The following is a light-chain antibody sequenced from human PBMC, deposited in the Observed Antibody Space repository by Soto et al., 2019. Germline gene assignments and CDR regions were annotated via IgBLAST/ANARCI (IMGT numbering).Light chain of an antibody. CDR1: QSVSSTY. CDR3: QQYGSSPRS. V-gene: IGKV3-20*01. J-gene: IGKJ1*01. CDR2: VAS. Sequence: EIVLTQSPGTLSLSPGERATLSCRASQSVSSTYLAWYQHKLGQAPRLLIYVASSKASGIPDRFSGSGSGTDFTLTISRLEPEDFAVYYCQQYGSSPRSFGQGTKVEVK.